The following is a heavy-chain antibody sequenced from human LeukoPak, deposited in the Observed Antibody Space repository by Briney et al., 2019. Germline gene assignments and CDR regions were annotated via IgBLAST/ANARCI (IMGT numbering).Heavy chain of an antibody. J-gene: IGHJ6*02. CDR2: INGSGGST. D-gene: IGHD2-2*01. Sequence: GGSLRLSCAASGFTFSSYAMSWVRQAPGKGLEWVSAINGSGGSTYYADSVKGRFTISRDNSKNTLYLQMNSLRAEDTAVYYCAKDGYCSSTSCYYYCYGMDVWGQGTTVTVSS. V-gene: IGHV3-23*01. CDR3: AKDGYCSSTSCYYYCYGMDV. CDR1: GFTFSSYA.